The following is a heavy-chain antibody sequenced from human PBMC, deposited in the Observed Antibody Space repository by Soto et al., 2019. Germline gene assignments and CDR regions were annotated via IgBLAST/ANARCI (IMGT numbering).Heavy chain of an antibody. CDR3: ARERYFDWLLPTSRYGMDV. D-gene: IGHD3-9*01. Sequence: SVKVSCKASGGTFSSYAISWVRQAPGQGLEWMGGIIPICGTANYAQKFQGRGTITAAESTSTADMELSSLRSEDTAVYYCARERYFDWLLPTSRYGMDVWGKGTTVTVSS. CDR2: IIPICGTA. V-gene: IGHV1-69*13. J-gene: IGHJ6*04. CDR1: GGTFSSYA.